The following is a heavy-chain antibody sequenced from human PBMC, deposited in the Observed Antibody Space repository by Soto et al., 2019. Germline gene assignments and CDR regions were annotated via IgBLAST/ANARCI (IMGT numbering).Heavy chain of an antibody. D-gene: IGHD3-22*01. CDR1: GGSISVYY. V-gene: IGHV4-59*08. CDR2: IYYSGST. J-gene: IGHJ4*02. Sequence: SETLSLTCTVSGGSISVYYWNWIRQSPGKGLEWIGYIYYSGSTYNNPSLNSRVIISVDTPKNQFSLKLSSVTSADTAVYYCARATYYYDTDGYYYVFDYWGQGTLVTVS. CDR3: ARATYYYDTDGYYYVFDY.